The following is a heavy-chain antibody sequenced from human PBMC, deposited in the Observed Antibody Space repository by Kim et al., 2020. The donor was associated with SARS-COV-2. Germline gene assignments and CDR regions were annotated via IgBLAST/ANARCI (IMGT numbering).Heavy chain of an antibody. D-gene: IGHD2-15*01. J-gene: IGHJ6*02. Sequence: SVKVSCKASGGTFSSYAISWVRQAPGQGLEWMGGIIPIFGTANYAQKFQGRVTITADESTSTAYMELSSLRSEDTAVYYCARDFSGGYGMDVWGQGTTVTVSS. V-gene: IGHV1-69*13. CDR2: IIPIFGTA. CDR1: GGTFSSYA. CDR3: ARDFSGGYGMDV.